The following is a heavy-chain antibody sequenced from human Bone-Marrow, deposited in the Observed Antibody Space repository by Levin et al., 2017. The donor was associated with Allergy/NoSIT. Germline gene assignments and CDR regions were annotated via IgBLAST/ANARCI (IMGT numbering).Heavy chain of an antibody. Sequence: ASVKVSCKTSGYTFDDYGITWVRQAPGQGLEWMGWIRPYNGDASYQHKLQGRLTMTSDTSTTTVYMELRGLTSDDTAVYYCARDRPRICTDASCDGAYWGQGTLVTVSS. CDR1: GYTFDDYG. CDR2: IRPYNGDA. J-gene: IGHJ4*02. CDR3: ARDRPRICTDASCDGAY. D-gene: IGHD2-15*01. V-gene: IGHV1-18*01.